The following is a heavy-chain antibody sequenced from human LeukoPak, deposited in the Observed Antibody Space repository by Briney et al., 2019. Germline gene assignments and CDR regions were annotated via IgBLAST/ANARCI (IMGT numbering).Heavy chain of an antibody. CDR1: GYTFTGYY. V-gene: IGHV1-2*02. CDR3: ASLPALRIFGVVIPYGMDV. D-gene: IGHD3-3*01. J-gene: IGHJ6*02. Sequence: EASVKVSCMASGYTFTGYYMHWVRQAPGQGLEWMGWINPNSGGTNYAQKFQGRVTMTRDTSISTAYMELSRLRSDDTAVYYCASLPALRIFGVVIPYGMDVWGQGTTVTVSS. CDR2: INPNSGGT.